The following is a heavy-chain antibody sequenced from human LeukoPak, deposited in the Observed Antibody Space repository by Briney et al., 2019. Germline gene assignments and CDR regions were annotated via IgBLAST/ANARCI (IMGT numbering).Heavy chain of an antibody. Sequence: PGGSLRLSCAASGFTFDDYAMHWVRQAPGKGLEWVSGISWNSGSIGYADSVKGRFTISRDNAKNSLYLQMNSLRAEDMALYYCAKEQGAQLVGDAFDIWGQGTMVTVSS. D-gene: IGHD6-6*01. J-gene: IGHJ3*02. CDR2: ISWNSGSI. V-gene: IGHV3-9*03. CDR1: GFTFDDYA. CDR3: AKEQGAQLVGDAFDI.